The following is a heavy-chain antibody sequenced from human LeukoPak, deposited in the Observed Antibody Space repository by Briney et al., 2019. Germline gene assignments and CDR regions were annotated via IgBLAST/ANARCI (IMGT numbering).Heavy chain of an antibody. V-gene: IGHV3-74*01. D-gene: IGHD5-24*01. CDR3: ARGRRDGYNVYYY. CDR2: INSDGSST. J-gene: IGHJ4*02. CDR1: GFTFSSYW. Sequence: GGSLRLSCAASGFTFSSYWMHWVRQAPGKGLVWVSRINSDGSSTSYADSVKGRFTISRDNAKNTLYLRMNSLRAEDTAVYYCARGRRDGYNVYYYWGQGTLVTVSS.